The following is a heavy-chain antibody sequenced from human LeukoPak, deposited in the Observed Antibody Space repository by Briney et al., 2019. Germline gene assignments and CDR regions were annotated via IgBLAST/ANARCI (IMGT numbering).Heavy chain of an antibody. CDR1: GYTFTDYY. Sequence: VASVKVSCKASGYTFTDYYMHWVRQAPGQGLEWMGWINPNSGGTNYAQKFQGRVTMTRDTSITTAYMELSRLTSDDTAAYFCARDGEAAAVTNWFDPWGQGTLVAVSS. D-gene: IGHD6-13*01. J-gene: IGHJ5*02. CDR3: ARDGEAAAVTNWFDP. CDR2: INPNSGGT. V-gene: IGHV1-2*02.